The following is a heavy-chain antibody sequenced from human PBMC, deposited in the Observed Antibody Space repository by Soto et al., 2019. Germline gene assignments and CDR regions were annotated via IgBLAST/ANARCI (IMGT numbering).Heavy chain of an antibody. J-gene: IGHJ5*02. CDR2: IYPGDSDT. CDR1: GYSFTSYW. Sequence: GESLKISCKGSGYSFTSYWIGWVRQMPGKGLEWMGIIYPGDSDTRYSPSFQGQVTISADKSISTAYLQWSSLKASDTAMYYCARRDYDFSSGYPTTHNWFDTWGQGTLVTVSS. CDR3: ARRDYDFSSGYPTTHNWFDT. D-gene: IGHD3-3*01. V-gene: IGHV5-51*01.